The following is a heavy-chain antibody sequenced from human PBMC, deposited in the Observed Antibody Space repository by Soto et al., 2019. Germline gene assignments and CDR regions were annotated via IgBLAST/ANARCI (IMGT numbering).Heavy chain of an antibody. CDR3: TTQLPKYHFWSRYYTYYYYYGMDV. CDR1: GFSFSNAC. CDR2: IKSKTDGGTT. Sequence: PXESLALACAYCGFSFSNACKSWVGQAPGKGLEWVGRIKSKTDGGTTDYAAPVKGRFTISRDDSKNTLYLQMNSLKTEDTAVYYCTTQLPKYHFWSRYYTYYYYYGMDVCGQGTTVTVSS. D-gene: IGHD3-3*01. J-gene: IGHJ6*02. V-gene: IGHV3-15*01.